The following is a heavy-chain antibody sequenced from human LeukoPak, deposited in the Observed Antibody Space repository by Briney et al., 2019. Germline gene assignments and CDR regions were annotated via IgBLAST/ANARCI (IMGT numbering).Heavy chain of an antibody. J-gene: IGHJ5*02. CDR1: GGSIISYY. V-gene: IGHV4-59*01. CDR3: AKSYDSKVIGSLGWFDP. CDR2: IYDSRNT. D-gene: IGHD3-16*01. Sequence: SETLSLTCTVSGGSIISYYWSWIRQPPGKGLEGIGYIYDSRNTNYNPSLKSRVTISIDTSKNQFSLNLSSVTAADTAMYYCAKSYDSKVIGSLGWFDPWGQGTLVTVSS.